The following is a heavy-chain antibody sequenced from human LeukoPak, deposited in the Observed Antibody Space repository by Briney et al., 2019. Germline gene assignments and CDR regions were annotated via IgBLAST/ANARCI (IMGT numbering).Heavy chain of an antibody. CDR2: FDPEDGET. J-gene: IGHJ4*02. CDR1: GYTLTELS. Sequence: ASVTVSCKVSGYTLTELSMHWVRQAPGKGLEWMGGFDPEDGETIYAQKFQGRVTMTEDTSTDTAYMELSSLRSEDTAVYYCATGPIYYDILTGYYLHYWGQGTLVTVSS. V-gene: IGHV1-24*01. CDR3: ATGPIYYDILTGYYLHY. D-gene: IGHD3-9*01.